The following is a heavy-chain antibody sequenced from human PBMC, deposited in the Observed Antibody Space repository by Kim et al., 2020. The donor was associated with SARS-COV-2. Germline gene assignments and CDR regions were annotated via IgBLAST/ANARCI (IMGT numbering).Heavy chain of an antibody. CDR3: ARVKCSSTSCGYDYYYYYGMEV. V-gene: IGHV3-11*05. D-gene: IGHD2-2*01. CDR2: ISSSSSYT. CDR1: GFTFSDYY. J-gene: IGHJ6*02. Sequence: GGSLRLSCAASGFTFSDYYMSWIRQAPGKGLEWVSYISSSSSYTNYADSVKGRFTISRDNAKNSLYLQMNSLRAEDTAVYYCARVKCSSTSCGYDYYYYYGMEVWGQGTTVTVSS.